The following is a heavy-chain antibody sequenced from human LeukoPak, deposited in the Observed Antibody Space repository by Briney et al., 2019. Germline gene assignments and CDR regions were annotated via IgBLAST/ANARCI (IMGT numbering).Heavy chain of an antibody. V-gene: IGHV3-15*01. CDR2: IKSKTDGGTT. Sequence: GGSLRLSCAASGFTFSNAWMSWVRQAPGKGREWVGRIKSKTDGGTTDYAASVKGRFTISRDDSKNTLYLQMNSLKTEDTAVYYCNTDQLYYDDSSGYYHCDYWGQRTLVTVSS. D-gene: IGHD3-22*01. CDR3: NTDQLYYDDSSGYYHCDY. CDR1: GFTFSNAW. J-gene: IGHJ4*02.